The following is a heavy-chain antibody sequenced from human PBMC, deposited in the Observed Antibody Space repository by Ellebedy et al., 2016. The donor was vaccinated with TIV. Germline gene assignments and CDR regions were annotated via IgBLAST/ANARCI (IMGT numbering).Heavy chain of an antibody. V-gene: IGHV3-74*01. D-gene: IGHD4-17*01. CDR1: GFTFSSSW. J-gene: IGHJ5*02. CDR3: VHYSDQKIPT. Sequence: GESLKISCAASGFTFSSSWMHWIRQAPGKGLVWVSCINSDGSSITYADSVKGRFTISRDNAKNTLYLQMNSLRAEDTAMYYCVHYSDQKIPTWGQGTLVTASS. CDR2: INSDGSSI.